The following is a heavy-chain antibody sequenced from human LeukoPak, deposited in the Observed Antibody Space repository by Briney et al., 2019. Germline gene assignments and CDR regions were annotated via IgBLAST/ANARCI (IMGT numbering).Heavy chain of an antibody. J-gene: IGHJ4*02. V-gene: IGHV3-30*18. D-gene: IGHD2-2*01. Sequence: GGSLRLSCAASGFTFSSYGMHWVRQAPGKGLEWVAVISYDESHKYYADSVKGQFTISRDTSKNTLYLQMNSLRAEDTAVYYCAKARCSSTSCSHYFDYWGQGTLVTVSS. CDR2: ISYDESHK. CDR3: AKARCSSTSCSHYFDY. CDR1: GFTFSSYG.